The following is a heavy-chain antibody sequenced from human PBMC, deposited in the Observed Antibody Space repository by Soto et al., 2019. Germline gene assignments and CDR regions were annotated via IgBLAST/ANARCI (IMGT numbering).Heavy chain of an antibody. CDR3: ARDEVYRAFRWFDP. J-gene: IGHJ5*02. Sequence: GGSLRLSCAASGFTFRSYSINWVRQAPGKGLEWVSYISSSSTIYYADSVKGRFTISRDNAKNSLYLQMNSLRDEDTAVYYCARDEVYRAFRWFDPWGQGTLVTVSS. CDR2: ISSSSTI. CDR1: GFTFRSYS. D-gene: IGHD6-6*01. V-gene: IGHV3-48*02.